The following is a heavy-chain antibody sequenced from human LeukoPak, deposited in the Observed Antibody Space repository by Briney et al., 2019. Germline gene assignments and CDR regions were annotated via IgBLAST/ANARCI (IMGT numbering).Heavy chain of an antibody. D-gene: IGHD2-2*03. Sequence: ASVKVSCKASGYTFTGYYMHWVRQAPGQGLEWMGWINPNSGGTNYAQKVQGRVTMTRDTSISTAYMELSRLRSDDTAVYYCARGGYCSSTSCRANFDYWGQGTLVTVSS. V-gene: IGHV1-2*02. CDR1: GYTFTGYY. CDR2: INPNSGGT. J-gene: IGHJ4*02. CDR3: ARGGYCSSTSCRANFDY.